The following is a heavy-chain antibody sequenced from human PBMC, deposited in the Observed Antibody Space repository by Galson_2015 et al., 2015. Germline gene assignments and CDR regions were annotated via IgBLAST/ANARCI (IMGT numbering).Heavy chain of an antibody. CDR2: IFPGDSDA. D-gene: IGHD2-2*01. J-gene: IGHJ3*02. CDR1: GYSFTSNW. CDR3: ARLSTRGFNI. Sequence: QSGAEVKKAGESLKISCTASGYSFTSNWIGWVPQRPGRGLEWMGMIFPGDSDARYTPSFQGQVTMSADKSISAAYLQWTSLRASDTAIYYCARLSTRGFNIWGQGTMVTVSS. V-gene: IGHV5-51*01.